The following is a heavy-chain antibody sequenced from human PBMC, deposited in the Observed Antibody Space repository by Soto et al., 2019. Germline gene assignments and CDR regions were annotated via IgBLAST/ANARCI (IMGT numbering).Heavy chain of an antibody. CDR1: GFTFSSYS. J-gene: IGHJ4*02. Sequence: EVQLVESGGGLVKPGGSLRLSCAASGFTFSSYSMNWVRQAPGKGLEWVSSISSSSSYTYYADSVKGRFTISRDNAKNSLYLQMNSLRAEDTAVYYCARLWLGYFDYWGQGTLVTVSS. V-gene: IGHV3-21*01. D-gene: IGHD5-18*01. CDR3: ARLWLGYFDY. CDR2: ISSSSSYT.